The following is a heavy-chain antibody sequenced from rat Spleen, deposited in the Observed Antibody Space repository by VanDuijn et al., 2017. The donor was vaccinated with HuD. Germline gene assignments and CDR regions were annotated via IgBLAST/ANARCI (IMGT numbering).Heavy chain of an antibody. V-gene: IGHV5-29*01. CDR2: ISYDGSST. CDR3: ARHKRGGQLGFDY. CDR1: GFTFSDYY. J-gene: IGHJ2*01. Sequence: EVQLVESDGGLVQPGRSLKLSCAASGFTFSDYYMAWVRQAPTKGLEWVATISYDGSSTYYRDSVKGRFTISRDNAKSTLYLQMDSLRSEDTATYYCARHKRGGQLGFDYWGQGVMVTVSS. D-gene: IGHD1-2*01.